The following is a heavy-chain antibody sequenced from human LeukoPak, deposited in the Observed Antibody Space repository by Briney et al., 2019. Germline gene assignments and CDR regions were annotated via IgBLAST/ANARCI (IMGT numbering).Heavy chain of an antibody. CDR2: IIPIFGTA. CDR3: ASQYCSSTSCYAFDP. CDR1: GGTFSSYA. D-gene: IGHD2-2*01. Sequence: GASVKVSCKASGGTFSSYAISWVRQAPGQGLEWMGGIIPIFGTANYAQKFQGRVTITADESTSTAYMELSSLRSEDTAVYYCASQYCSSTSCYAFDPWGQGTLVTVSS. J-gene: IGHJ5*02. V-gene: IGHV1-69*13.